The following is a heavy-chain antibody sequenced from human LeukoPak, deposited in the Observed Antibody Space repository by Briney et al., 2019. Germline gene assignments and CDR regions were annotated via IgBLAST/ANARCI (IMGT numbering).Heavy chain of an antibody. V-gene: IGHV4-61*01. CDR1: GGSVSSGSYY. J-gene: IGHJ4*02. CDR3: AGARGDQDY. Sequence: SETLSLTCAVSGGSVSSGSYYWTWIRQPPGKGLEWIGCIYYTGSTNYNPSLKSRVTISADTSKNQFSLKLSSVTAADTAVYYCAGARGDQDYWGQGTLVTVSS. D-gene: IGHD2-21*02. CDR2: IYYTGST.